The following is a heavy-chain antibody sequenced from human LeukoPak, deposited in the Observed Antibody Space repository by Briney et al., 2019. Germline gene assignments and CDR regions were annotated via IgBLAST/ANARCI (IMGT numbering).Heavy chain of an antibody. V-gene: IGHV3-30*02. CDR3: AKEASGYSYGLGY. D-gene: IGHD5-18*01. J-gene: IGHJ4*02. CDR1: GFTFSSYG. CDR2: IRYDGSNK. Sequence: GGSLRLSCAASGFTFSSYGMHWVRQAPGRGLEWVAFIRYDGSNKYYADSVKGRFTISRDNSKNTLYLQMNSLRAEDTAVYYCAKEASGYSYGLGYWGQGTLVTVSS.